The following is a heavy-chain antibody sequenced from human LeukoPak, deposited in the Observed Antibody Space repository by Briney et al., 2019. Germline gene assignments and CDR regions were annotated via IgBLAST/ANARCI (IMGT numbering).Heavy chain of an antibody. V-gene: IGHV1-8*01. CDR3: ARRFYDNLTGHTWFDY. Sequence: ASVKVSCKASGYTFTSYDINWMRQAPGQGLEWVGWMNPNSGNTGYAQTFQGKLTMTRNTSIKTAYMELSSLRSEDTAVYYCARRFYDNLTGHTWFDYWGQGTLVTVSS. J-gene: IGHJ4*02. D-gene: IGHD3-9*01. CDR2: MNPNSGNT. CDR1: GYTFTSYD.